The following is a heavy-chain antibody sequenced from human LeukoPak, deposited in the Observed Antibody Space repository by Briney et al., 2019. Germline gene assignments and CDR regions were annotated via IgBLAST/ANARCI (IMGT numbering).Heavy chain of an antibody. D-gene: IGHD5-12*01. V-gene: IGHV1-46*01. CDR2: INPSGGST. Sequence: GASVKVSCKASGCTFTSYYMHWVRQAPGQGLEWMGIINPSGGSTSYAQKFQGRVTMTRDTSTSTVYMEVSSLRSEDTAVYYCARDSGYDLRVLDYYGMDVWGQGTTVTVSS. CDR3: ARDSGYDLRVLDYYGMDV. CDR1: GCTFTSYY. J-gene: IGHJ6*02.